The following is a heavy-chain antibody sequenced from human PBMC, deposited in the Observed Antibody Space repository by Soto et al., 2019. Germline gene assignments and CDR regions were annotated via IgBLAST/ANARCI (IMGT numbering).Heavy chain of an antibody. CDR3: ARDGRDGYNTLDY. D-gene: IGHD5-12*01. V-gene: IGHV1-69*04. CDR1: RGTFSSYT. J-gene: IGHJ4*02. Sequence: SVKVSWKASRGTFSSYTISWARQAPGQGLEWMGRIIPILGIANYAQKFQGRVTITADKSTSTAYMELSSLRSEDTAVYYCARDGRDGYNTLDYWGQGTLVTVSS. CDR2: IIPILGIA.